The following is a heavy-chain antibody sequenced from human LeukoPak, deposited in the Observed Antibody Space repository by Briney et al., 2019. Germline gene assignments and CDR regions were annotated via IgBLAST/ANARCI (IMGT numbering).Heavy chain of an antibody. CDR2: IIPIFGTA. CDR3: ARDRHYYGSGSYYTSNFDY. J-gene: IGHJ4*02. V-gene: IGHV1-69*01. CDR1: GGTFSSYA. D-gene: IGHD3-10*01. Sequence: GSSVKVSCKASGGTFSSYAISWVRQAPGQGLEWMGGIIPIFGTANYAQKFQGRVTITADGSTSTAYMELSSLRSEDTAVYYCARDRHYYGSGSYYTSNFDYWGQGTLVTVSS.